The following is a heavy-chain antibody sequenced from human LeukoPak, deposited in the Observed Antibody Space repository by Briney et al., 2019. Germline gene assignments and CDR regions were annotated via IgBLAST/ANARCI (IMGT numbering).Heavy chain of an antibody. J-gene: IGHJ6*03. CDR3: ARRLGSDYYDGSGSYYYYYYMDV. Sequence: SETLSLTCTVSGGSISSYYWSWIRQPPGKGLEWIGYIYTSGSTNYNPSLKSRVTISVDTSKNQFSLKLSSVTAADTAVYYCARRLGSDYYDGSGSYYYYYYMDVWGKGTTVNVSS. CDR1: GGSISSYY. D-gene: IGHD3-22*01. CDR2: IYTSGST. V-gene: IGHV4-4*09.